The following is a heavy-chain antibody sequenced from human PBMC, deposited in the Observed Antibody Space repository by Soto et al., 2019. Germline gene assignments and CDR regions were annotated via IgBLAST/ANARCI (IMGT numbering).Heavy chain of an antibody. V-gene: IGHV4-30-4*01. CDR3: ARDSVWFGEFNYYYTGIDV. CDR1: GGSISSGNYY. CDR2: IFYSGTT. D-gene: IGHD3-10*01. J-gene: IGHJ6*02. Sequence: QVQLQESGPGLVKPSQTLSLTCTVSGGSISSGNYYWTWIRQPPGKVLEWIGYIFYSGTTYYNPSVNNRVTISVDTSKTQFSLKLSSVTAADTAVYYCARDSVWFGEFNYYYTGIDVWGQGTKVTVSS.